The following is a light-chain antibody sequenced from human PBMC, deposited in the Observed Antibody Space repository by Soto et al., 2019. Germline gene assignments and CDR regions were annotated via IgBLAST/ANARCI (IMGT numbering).Light chain of an antibody. CDR1: QGISSY. CDR2: AAS. J-gene: IGKJ1*01. CDR3: QQYYSYPRT. V-gene: IGKV1-8*01. Sequence: AIRMTQSPSSFSASTGDRVTITCRASQGISSYLAWYQQKPGKAPKLLIYAASTLQSGVPSRFSGSGSGTHFTLTISCLQSEDFATYYCQQYYSYPRTFGKGTKVEIK.